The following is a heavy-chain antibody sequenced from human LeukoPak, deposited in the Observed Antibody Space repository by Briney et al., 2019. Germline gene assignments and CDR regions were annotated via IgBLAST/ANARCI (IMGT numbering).Heavy chain of an antibody. J-gene: IGHJ3*02. Sequence: ASVKVSCKASGYTFTGYYMHWVRQAPGQGLEWMGIINPSGGSTSYAQKFQGRVTMTRDTSTSTVYMELSSLRAEDTAVYYCARDRDFWSGSPYAFDIWGQGTMVTVSS. CDR3: ARDRDFWSGSPYAFDI. D-gene: IGHD3-3*01. V-gene: IGHV1-46*01. CDR2: INPSGGST. CDR1: GYTFTGYY.